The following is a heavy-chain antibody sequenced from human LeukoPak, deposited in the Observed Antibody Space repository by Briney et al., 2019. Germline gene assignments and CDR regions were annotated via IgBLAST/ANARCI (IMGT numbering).Heavy chain of an antibody. CDR2: TSDSGGNT. D-gene: IGHD3-10*01. CDR1: GFTFSSYA. Sequence: GGSLRFYCAASGFTFSSYAMRRVRQAPGRGLEGGSGTSDSGGNTYYADSVKGRFTISRDNSKNTAYLHMTSLRAEDTAVYHCAKDTKWFGGGFDYWGQGALVTVSS. V-gene: IGHV3-23*01. CDR3: AKDTKWFGGGFDY. J-gene: IGHJ4*02.